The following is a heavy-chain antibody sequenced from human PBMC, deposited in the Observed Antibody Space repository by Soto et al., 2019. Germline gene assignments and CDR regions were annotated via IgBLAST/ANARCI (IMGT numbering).Heavy chain of an antibody. D-gene: IGHD3-10*01. CDR1: GDSINNGGYY. Sequence: QVQLQESGPGLVRPSQTLSITCTVSGDSINNGGYYWSWIRQLPGTGLEWIGYIYYRGSTYFNPSLKSRLNISIDTANQQVSLRLTSVTAADTAVYYCAKGKVYGSVHAFDVWGQGTMVTVSS. CDR2: IYYRGST. J-gene: IGHJ3*01. V-gene: IGHV4-31*03. CDR3: AKGKVYGSVHAFDV.